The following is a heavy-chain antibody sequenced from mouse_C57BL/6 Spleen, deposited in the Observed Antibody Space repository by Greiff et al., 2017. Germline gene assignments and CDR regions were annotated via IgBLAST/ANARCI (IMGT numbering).Heavy chain of an antibody. J-gene: IGHJ2*01. CDR1: GFTFSDYY. Sequence: EVQVVESGGGLVQPGGSLKLSCAASGFTFSDYYMYWVRQTPEKRLEWVAYISNGGGSTYYPDTVKGRFTISRDNAKNTLYLQMSRLKSEDTAMYYCARHNYGMDYWGQGTTLTVSS. D-gene: IGHD1-1*01. CDR3: ARHNYGMDY. CDR2: ISNGGGST. V-gene: IGHV5-12*01.